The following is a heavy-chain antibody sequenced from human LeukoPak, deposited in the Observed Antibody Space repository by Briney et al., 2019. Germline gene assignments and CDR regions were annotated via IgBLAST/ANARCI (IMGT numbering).Heavy chain of an antibody. CDR2: INPNSGGT. CDR1: GYTFTGYY. D-gene: IGHD3-3*01. V-gene: IGHV1-2*02. J-gene: IGHJ4*02. CDR3: ARGSGYDFWSGYSNYFDY. Sequence: ASVKVSCKASGYTFTGYYMHWVRQAPGQGLEWMGWINPNSGGTNYAQKFQGRVTMTRDTSISTAYMELSRLRSDDTAVYYCARGSGYDFWSGYSNYFDYWGQGTLVTVSS.